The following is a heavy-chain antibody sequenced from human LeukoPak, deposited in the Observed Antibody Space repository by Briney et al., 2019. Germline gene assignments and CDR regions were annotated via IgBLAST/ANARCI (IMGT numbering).Heavy chain of an antibody. Sequence: GGSLRLSCAASGFTFSDYYMSWIRQAPGKGLEWVANIKQDGSEKYYVDSVKGRFTISRDNAKNSLYLQMNSLRAEDTAVYYCARYCSGGSCYGRWFDPWGQGTLVTVSS. D-gene: IGHD2-15*01. CDR2: IKQDGSEK. CDR3: ARYCSGGSCYGRWFDP. CDR1: GFTFSDYY. J-gene: IGHJ5*02. V-gene: IGHV3-7*01.